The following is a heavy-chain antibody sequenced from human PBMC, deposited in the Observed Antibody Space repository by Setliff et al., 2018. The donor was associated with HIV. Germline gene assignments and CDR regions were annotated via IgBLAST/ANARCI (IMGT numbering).Heavy chain of an antibody. CDR3: ARETQQSYNIVTGYNYYYGIDV. CDR1: GGSFTNYF. J-gene: IGHJ6*02. D-gene: IGHD3-9*01. Sequence: SETLSLTCAVYGGSFTNYFWSWIRQSPGKGLEWIGEINHSGRTYYNPSLKSRVTISIDTSKNQFSLNLTSVTAADTAVYYCARETQQSYNIVTGYNYYYGIDVWGQGTTVTVSS. CDR2: INHSGRT. V-gene: IGHV4-34*01.